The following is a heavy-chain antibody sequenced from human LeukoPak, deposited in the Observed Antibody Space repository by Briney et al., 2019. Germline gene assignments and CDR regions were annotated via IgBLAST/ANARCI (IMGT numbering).Heavy chain of an antibody. J-gene: IGHJ4*02. CDR1: GYTSTSYG. CDR2: ISAYNGNT. V-gene: IGHV1-18*01. D-gene: IGHD3-22*01. Sequence: ASVKVSCKASGYTSTSYGISWVRQAPGQGLEWMGWISAYNGNTNYAQKLQDRVTMTTDTSTSTAYMELRSLRSDDTAVYYCARTNVYYYASSDYYPYFDYWAQGTLVTVSS. CDR3: ARTNVYYYASSDYYPYFDY.